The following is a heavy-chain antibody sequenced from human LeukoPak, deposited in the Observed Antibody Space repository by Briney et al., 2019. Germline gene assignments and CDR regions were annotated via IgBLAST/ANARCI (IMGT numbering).Heavy chain of an antibody. J-gene: IGHJ6*02. CDR3: ARDPYGLGSYYYSGMDV. Sequence: PSETLSLTCTVSGGSISSYYWSWLRQPPGKGLEWIGYIYYSGSTNYNPSLKSRVTISVDTSKNQFSLKLSSVTAADTAVYYCARDPYGLGSYYYSGMDVWGQGATVTVSS. V-gene: IGHV4-59*01. CDR1: GGSISSYY. CDR2: IYYSGST. D-gene: IGHD3-10*01.